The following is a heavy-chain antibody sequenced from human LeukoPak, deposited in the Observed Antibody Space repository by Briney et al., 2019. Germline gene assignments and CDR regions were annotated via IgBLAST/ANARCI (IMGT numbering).Heavy chain of an antibody. J-gene: IGHJ3*01. V-gene: IGHV3-7*01. CDR2: IKPDGSEK. D-gene: IGHD1-26*01. CDR1: GFTFSTYW. CDR3: ARHQWVPAFDV. Sequence: GGSLRLSCAASGFTFSTYWMGWVRQAPGKGLEWVAKIKPDGSEKDHVDSVKGRFTISRDNAKNSLYLQLNSLRAEDTAVYYCARHQWVPAFDVWGQGTMVTVSS.